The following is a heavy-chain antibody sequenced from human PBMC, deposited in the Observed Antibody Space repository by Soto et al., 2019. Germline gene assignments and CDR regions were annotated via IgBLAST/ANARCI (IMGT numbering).Heavy chain of an antibody. J-gene: IGHJ4*02. CDR1: GDSISTFY. CDR3: ARGRTVRNYADDSTDYFYFFDY. V-gene: IGHV4-59*01. D-gene: IGHD3-22*01. CDR2: VYYTGST. Sequence: SETLSLTCTVSGDSISTFYWGWMRQSPGKELEWIGYVYYTGSTNYNPSLKSRVTISVDRSKNQFSLKLTSANAADTAVYYCARGRTVRNYADDSTDYFYFFDYWGQGTQVTVSS.